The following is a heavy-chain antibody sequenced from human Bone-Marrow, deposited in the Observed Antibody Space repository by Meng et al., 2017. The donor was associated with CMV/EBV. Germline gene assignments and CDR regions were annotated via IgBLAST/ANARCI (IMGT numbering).Heavy chain of an antibody. CDR1: GFSLSTSGVG. D-gene: IGHD4-11*01. V-gene: IGHV2-5*01. J-gene: IGHJ6*02. CDR3: AHVRLQYVSPYYHYGMDV. CDR2: IYWNDDK. Sequence: SGPTLVKPTQTLTLTCTFSGFSLSTSGVGVGWIRQPPGKALEWLALIYWNDDKRYSPSLKSRLTITKDTSKNQVVLTMTNMDPVDTATYYCAHVRLQYVSPYYHYGMDVWGQGTTVTVSS.